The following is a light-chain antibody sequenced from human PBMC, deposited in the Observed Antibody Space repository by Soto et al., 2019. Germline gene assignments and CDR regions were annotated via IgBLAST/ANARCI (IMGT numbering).Light chain of an antibody. J-gene: IGKJ1*01. CDR3: QQYGSSLTWT. V-gene: IGKV3-20*01. CDR2: GAS. Sequence: EIVLTQSPGTQSLSPGERATLSCRASQSVSSNYLAWYQQKPGQAPRLLIYGASSRATGIPDRFSGSGSGTDFTLTISRLEPEDFAVYYCQQYGSSLTWTFGQGTKVEIK. CDR1: QSVSSNY.